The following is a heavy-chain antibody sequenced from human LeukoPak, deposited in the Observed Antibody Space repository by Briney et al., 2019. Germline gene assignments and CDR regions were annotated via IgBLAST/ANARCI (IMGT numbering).Heavy chain of an antibody. CDR2: ISGYNDDT. J-gene: IGHJ4*02. CDR3: ARDTARTTTAGGPDY. Sequence: ASVKVSCKASGYTFASYGIDWVRQAPGQGLEWMGWISGYNDDTYYAQNLQGRVTMTTDTSTSTAYMELRSLTPDDTALYYCARDTARTTTAGGPDYWGQGTLVTVSS. V-gene: IGHV1-18*01. CDR1: GYTFASYG. D-gene: IGHD6-13*01.